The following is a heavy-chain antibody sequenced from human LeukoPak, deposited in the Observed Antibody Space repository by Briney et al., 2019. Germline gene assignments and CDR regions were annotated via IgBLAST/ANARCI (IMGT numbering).Heavy chain of an antibody. J-gene: IGHJ4*02. V-gene: IGHV4-59*01. Sequence: SETLSLTCTVSGGSISSYYWSWIRQPPGKGLEWIGYIYYSGSTNYNPSLKSRVTISVDTSKNQFSLKLSSVTAADTAVYYYAVTVTTPPSTDYWGQGTLVTVSS. CDR2: IYYSGST. CDR1: GGSISSYY. D-gene: IGHD4-17*01. CDR3: AVTVTTPPSTDY.